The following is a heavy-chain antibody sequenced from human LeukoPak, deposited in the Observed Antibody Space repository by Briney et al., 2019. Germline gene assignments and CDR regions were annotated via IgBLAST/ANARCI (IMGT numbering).Heavy chain of an antibody. CDR1: GLTFSSYW. V-gene: IGHV3-7*01. CDR3: ATGQQLGY. Sequence: GSLRLSCVASGLTFSSYWMSWVRQAPGRGLEWVANIKQDGSDKYYVDSVKGRFTISRDNAKKSLYLQMNSLRAEDTAVYYCATGQQLGYWGQGTLVTVSS. CDR2: IKQDGSDK. J-gene: IGHJ4*02. D-gene: IGHD6-13*01.